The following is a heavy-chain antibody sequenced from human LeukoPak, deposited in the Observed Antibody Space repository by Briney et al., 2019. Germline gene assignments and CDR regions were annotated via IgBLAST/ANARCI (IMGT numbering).Heavy chain of an antibody. CDR1: GGSFSGYY. CDR3: ARGGWHSSSWYFDY. J-gene: IGHJ4*02. Sequence: PSETLSLTCAVYGGSFSGYYWSWIRQPPGKGLEWIGEITQGGSTNYNPSLKSRVTISVDTSKNQCSLELNSVTAADTAVYYCARGGWHSSSWYFDYWGQGTLVTVSS. V-gene: IGHV4-34*01. D-gene: IGHD6-13*01. CDR2: ITQGGST.